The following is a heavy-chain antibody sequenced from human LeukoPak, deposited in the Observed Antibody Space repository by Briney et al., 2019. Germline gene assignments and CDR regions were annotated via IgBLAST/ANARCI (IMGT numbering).Heavy chain of an antibody. CDR3: TRSGRGAFFKAYFDY. CDR1: GLTFNTYA. CDR2: ISYDGSKK. D-gene: IGHD2/OR15-2a*01. J-gene: IGHJ4*02. V-gene: IGHV3-30*07. Sequence: GGSLRLSCAASGLTFNTYAMHWVRQAPGKGLEWVAVISYDGSKKFYADSVKGRFTISRDKLNDMLYLRMSSLRDDDTGVYYCTRSGRGAFFKAYFDYWGQGTLVTVSS.